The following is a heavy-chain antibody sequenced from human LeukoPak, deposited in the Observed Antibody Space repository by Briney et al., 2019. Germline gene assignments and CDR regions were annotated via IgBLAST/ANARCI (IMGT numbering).Heavy chain of an antibody. V-gene: IGHV3-66*01. D-gene: IGHD4-17*01. CDR1: GFIVSDNY. Sequence: GGSLRLSCAASGFIVSDNYTAWVRQAPGRGLEWVSVVNSGGSTSYADSVKGRFTISRDNSKNTLFLQMNSLRAEDTALYYCTRTYGDYDYYYGMDVWGQGTTVTVSS. J-gene: IGHJ6*02. CDR2: VNSGGST. CDR3: TRTYGDYDYYYGMDV.